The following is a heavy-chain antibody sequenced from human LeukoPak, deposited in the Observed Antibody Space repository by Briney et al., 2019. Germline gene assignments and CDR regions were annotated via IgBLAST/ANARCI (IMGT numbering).Heavy chain of an antibody. V-gene: IGHV1-69*13. CDR1: GGTLSSYA. D-gene: IGHD5-18*01. CDR2: IIPIFGTA. CDR3: ARERKVDTAMVDLGYYYYYGMDV. J-gene: IGHJ6*02. Sequence: GASVKVSCKASGGTLSSYAISWVRQAPGQGLEWMGGIIPIFGTANYAQKFQGRVTITADESTSTAYMELSSLRSEDTAVYYCARERKVDTAMVDLGYYYYYGMDVWGQGTTVTVSS.